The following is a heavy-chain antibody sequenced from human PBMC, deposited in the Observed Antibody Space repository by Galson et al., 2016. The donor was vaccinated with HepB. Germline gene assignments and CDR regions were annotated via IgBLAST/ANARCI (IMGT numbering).Heavy chain of an antibody. CDR3: ALGRAAHGV. D-gene: IGHD1-26*01. V-gene: IGHV3-23*01. CDR2: ISGDGDDR. J-gene: IGHJ4*02. CDR1: GFTFSTYA. Sequence: SLRLSCAGSGFTFSTYALSWVRQTPGKGLEWVSHISGDGDDRSCAESVRGRFTVSRDNSKNTVYLQMNSLRIEDAAVYYCALGRAAHGVWGQGTLVAVSS.